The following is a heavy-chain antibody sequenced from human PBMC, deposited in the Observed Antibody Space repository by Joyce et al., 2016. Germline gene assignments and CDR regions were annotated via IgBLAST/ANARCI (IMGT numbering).Heavy chain of an antibody. J-gene: IGHJ6*02. CDR2: ISGTSYYI. CDR1: GSTFSSSS. V-gene: IGHV3-21*01. Sequence: QLVESGGGVVKPGGSLRLSCEASGSTFSSSSMSWFRQAPGKGLEWVAAISGTSYYIFHAETVRGRFPVSRDNAKKTLYLQMNSLRAEDSAVFYCARGGISYYYAMDVWGQGTTVTVSS. D-gene: IGHD3-16*01. CDR3: ARGGISYYYAMDV.